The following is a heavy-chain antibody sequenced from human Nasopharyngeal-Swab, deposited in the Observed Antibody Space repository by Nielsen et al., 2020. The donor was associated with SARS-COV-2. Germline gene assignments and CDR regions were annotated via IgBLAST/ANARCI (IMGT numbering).Heavy chain of an antibody. CDR3: ASNHIAAAGFTFDY. Sequence: GGSLRLSCAASGFTFDDYGMSWVRQAPGKGLEWVSGINWNGGSTGYADSVKGRFTISSDNAKNSLYLQMNSLRAEDTALYYCASNHIAAAGFTFDYWGQGTLVTVSS. CDR2: INWNGGST. D-gene: IGHD6-13*01. CDR1: GFTFDDYG. V-gene: IGHV3-20*04. J-gene: IGHJ4*02.